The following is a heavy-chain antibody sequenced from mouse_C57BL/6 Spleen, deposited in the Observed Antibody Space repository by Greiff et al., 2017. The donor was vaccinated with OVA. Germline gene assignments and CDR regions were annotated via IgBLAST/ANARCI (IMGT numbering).Heavy chain of an antibody. CDR2: ISYDGSN. V-gene: IGHV3-6*01. J-gene: IGHJ3*01. Sequence: EVQLQQSGPGLVKPSQSLSLTCSVTGFSITSCYYWNWIRQSPGNILEGMGYISYDGSNNYKPSIKNRISITRDTSKNQFFLKLNSVTTDDTATYYCARDNDGDGGFAYWGQGTLVTVSA. D-gene: IGHD3-3*01. CDR3: ARDNDGDGGFAY. CDR1: GFSITSCYY.